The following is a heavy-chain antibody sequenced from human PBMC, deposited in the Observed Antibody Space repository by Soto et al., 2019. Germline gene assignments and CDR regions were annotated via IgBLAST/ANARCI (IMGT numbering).Heavy chain of an antibody. CDR2: IIPIFGTA. Sequence: SVKVSCKASGGTFSSYAISWVRQAPGQGLEWMGGIIPIFGTANYAQKFQGGVTITADKSTSTAYMELSSLRSEDTAVYYCARDPGYSSGWYHTYYYYGMDVWGQGTTVTVSS. D-gene: IGHD6-19*01. CDR1: GGTFSSYA. J-gene: IGHJ6*02. CDR3: ARDPGYSSGWYHTYYYYGMDV. V-gene: IGHV1-69*06.